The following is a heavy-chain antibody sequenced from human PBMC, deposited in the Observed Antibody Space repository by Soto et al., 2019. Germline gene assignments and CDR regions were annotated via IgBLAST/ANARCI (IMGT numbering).Heavy chain of an antibody. CDR1: GFTFSSYA. J-gene: IGHJ6*02. V-gene: IGHV3-23*01. Sequence: GGSLRLSCAASGFTFSSYAMSWVRQAPGKGLEWVSAISGSGGSTYYADSVKGRFTISRDNSKNTLYLQMNSLRAEDTAVYYCAKDHPFARFDRPSPYYYYGMDVWGQGTTVTVSS. CDR2: ISGSGGST. D-gene: IGHD3-9*01. CDR3: AKDHPFARFDRPSPYYYYGMDV.